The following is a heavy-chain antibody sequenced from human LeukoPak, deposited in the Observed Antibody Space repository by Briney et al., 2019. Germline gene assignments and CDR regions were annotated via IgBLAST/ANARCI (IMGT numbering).Heavy chain of an antibody. V-gene: IGHV4-38-2*02. Sequence: PSETLSLTCTVSGYSISSGYYWGWIRQPPGKGLEWIGSIYHSGSTYYNPSLKSRVTISVDTSKNQFSLKLSSVTAADTAVYYCARDLAAAGYFDYWGQGTLVTVPS. D-gene: IGHD6-13*01. CDR3: ARDLAAAGYFDY. J-gene: IGHJ4*02. CDR2: IYHSGST. CDR1: GYSISSGYY.